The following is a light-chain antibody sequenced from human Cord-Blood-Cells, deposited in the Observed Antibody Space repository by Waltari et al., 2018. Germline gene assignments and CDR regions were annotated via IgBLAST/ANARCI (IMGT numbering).Light chain of an antibody. CDR3: SSYTSSSTV. CDR2: DVS. J-gene: IGLJ2*01. CDR1: SSDVGGYNY. V-gene: IGLV2-14*01. Sequence: QSALTQPASVSGSPGQSITISCTGTSSDVGGYNYVSWYQQHPGKAPKLMIYDVSNRPSGVSKRFSGSKSGNTASLTISVLQAEDEADYYCSSYTSSSTVFGGGTKLTVL.